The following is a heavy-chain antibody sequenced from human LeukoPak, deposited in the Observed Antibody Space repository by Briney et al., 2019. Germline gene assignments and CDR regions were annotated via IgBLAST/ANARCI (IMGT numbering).Heavy chain of an antibody. CDR1: GGSISSSTYY. CDR2: IYYSGST. CDR3: VRGSTLRHYQY. Sequence: PSETLSLTCTVSGGSISSSTYYWGWIRRPPGKGLEWIGSIYYSGSTYYNPSLKSRVTLSVDTSKNQFSLNLSSVTAADTAVYYCVRGSTLRHYQYWGQGTLVTVSS. D-gene: IGHD3-16*01. V-gene: IGHV4-39*01. J-gene: IGHJ4*02.